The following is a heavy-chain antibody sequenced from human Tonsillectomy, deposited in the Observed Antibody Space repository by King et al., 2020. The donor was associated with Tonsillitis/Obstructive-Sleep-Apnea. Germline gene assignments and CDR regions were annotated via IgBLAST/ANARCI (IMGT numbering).Heavy chain of an antibody. Sequence: VQLQQWGAGLLKPSEPLSLTCAVYGGSFSGYYWSWIRQPQGKGLEWIGEINHSGSTNYNPSLKSRVTISVDTSKNQFSLKLSSVTAADTAVYYCARDPTRIVAAGHYYYYHMDVWGKGTTVTVSS. CDR2: INHSGST. D-gene: IGHD6-13*01. CDR3: ARDPTRIVAAGHYYYYHMDV. J-gene: IGHJ6*03. CDR1: GGSFSGYY. V-gene: IGHV4-34*01.